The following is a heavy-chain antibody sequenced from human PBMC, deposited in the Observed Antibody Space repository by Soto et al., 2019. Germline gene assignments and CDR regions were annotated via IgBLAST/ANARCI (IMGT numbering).Heavy chain of an antibody. Sequence: QVQLVQSGAEVKKPGASVKVSCKASGYTFTRYDINWVRQATGQGLEWMGWMNANSGNTGYAQKFQGRVTMTRNTSISTAYMELSSLRSEDPAVYYCARGRSDYLDYWGQGTLVTVSS. CDR2: MNANSGNT. CDR3: ARGRSDYLDY. D-gene: IGHD2-15*01. V-gene: IGHV1-8*01. CDR1: GYTFTRYD. J-gene: IGHJ4*02.